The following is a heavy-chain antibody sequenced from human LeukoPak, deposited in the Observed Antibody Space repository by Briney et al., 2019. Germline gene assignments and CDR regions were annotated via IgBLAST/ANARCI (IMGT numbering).Heavy chain of an antibody. CDR3: ARVDDFWTGYYEY. Sequence: SETLSLTCTVSGGSISGYYWSWIRQPAGKRLEGIGRIFNSGTTNYNPSLKSRATISVDKSKNQFSLRLSSVTAADTAIYYCARVDDFWTGYYEYWSQGTLVTVSS. CDR1: GGSISGYY. V-gene: IGHV4-4*07. CDR2: IFNSGTT. D-gene: IGHD3/OR15-3a*01. J-gene: IGHJ4*02.